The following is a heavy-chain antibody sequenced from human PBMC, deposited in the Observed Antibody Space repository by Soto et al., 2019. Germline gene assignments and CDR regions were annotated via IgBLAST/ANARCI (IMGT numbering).Heavy chain of an antibody. J-gene: IGHJ4*02. Sequence: PGESLKISCKGSGYSFSIYWIAWVRQMPGKGLEWMGVIYPVDSDTRYSPSFQGQATISVDKSINTAYLQWSSLQASDTAIYYCARQDGDGLFYFDYSGQGTPVTVSS. CDR2: IYPVDSDT. CDR1: GYSFSIYW. D-gene: IGHD4-17*01. CDR3: ARQDGDGLFYFDY. V-gene: IGHV5-51*01.